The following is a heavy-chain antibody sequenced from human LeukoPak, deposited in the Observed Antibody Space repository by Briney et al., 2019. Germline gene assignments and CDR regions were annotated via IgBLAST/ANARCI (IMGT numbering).Heavy chain of an antibody. CDR1: GYTFTGYY. Sequence: ASVKLSCKASGYTFTGYYMHWVRQAPGQGLEWMGWINPNSGGTNYAQKFQGRVTMTRDTSISTAYMELSRLRSDDTAVYYCARAANLGYCSSTSCYKINSWFDPWGQGTLVTVSS. J-gene: IGHJ5*02. V-gene: IGHV1-2*02. D-gene: IGHD2-2*02. CDR3: ARAANLGYCSSTSCYKINSWFDP. CDR2: INPNSGGT.